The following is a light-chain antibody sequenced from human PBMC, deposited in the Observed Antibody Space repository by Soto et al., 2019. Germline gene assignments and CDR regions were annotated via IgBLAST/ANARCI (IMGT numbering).Light chain of an antibody. CDR3: KSYTGINNWV. Sequence: QSVLTQPPSASGSPGQSVTISCTGTSSDVGGYNYVSWYQQHPGKAPKVMIYGVNKRPSGVPDRFSGSKSGNTASLTISGLQAEDEADYYCKSYTGINNWVFGGGTQLTVL. J-gene: IGLJ3*02. V-gene: IGLV2-8*01. CDR1: SSDVGGYNY. CDR2: GVN.